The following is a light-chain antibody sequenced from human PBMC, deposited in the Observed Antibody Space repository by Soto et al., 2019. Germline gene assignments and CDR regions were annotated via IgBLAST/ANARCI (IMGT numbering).Light chain of an antibody. CDR3: QQYNSYSEA. CDR2: HAS. V-gene: IGKV1-5*01. Sequence: DIQITQSPSTLSASVGDRVPLTWRASQSISNWLAWYQQKPGTAPKLLIYHASTLESGVPSRFSGSGSGTEFTLTINRLEPEDFAVYYCQQYNSYSEAFGQGTKVDIK. J-gene: IGKJ1*01. CDR1: QSISNW.